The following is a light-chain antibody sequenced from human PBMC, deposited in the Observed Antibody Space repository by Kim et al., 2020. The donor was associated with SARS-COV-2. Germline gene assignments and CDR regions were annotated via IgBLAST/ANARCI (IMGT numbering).Light chain of an antibody. V-gene: IGLV3-21*04. CDR1: NMGSKR. CDR3: QVWDSSSDHPV. J-gene: IGLJ3*02. Sequence: PGTTGRITCGGNNMGSKRVRWYQQKPGQAPVLVIYYDSDRPSGIPERFSGSNCGNTATLTISRVEAGVEADYYCQVWDSSSDHPVFGGGTQLTVL. CDR2: YDS.